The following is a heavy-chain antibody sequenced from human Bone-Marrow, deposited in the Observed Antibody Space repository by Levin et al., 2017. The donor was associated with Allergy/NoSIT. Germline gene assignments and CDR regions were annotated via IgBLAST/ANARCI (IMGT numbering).Heavy chain of an antibody. J-gene: IGHJ4*02. Sequence: PGGSLRLSCAASGFTFSSYGMHWVRQAPGKGLEWVAVISYDGSNKYYADSVKGRFTISRDNSKNTLYLQMNSLRAEDTAVYYCAKDKSSSFDYWGQGTLVTVSS. CDR2: ISYDGSNK. CDR3: AKDKSSSFDY. CDR1: GFTFSSYG. V-gene: IGHV3-30*18.